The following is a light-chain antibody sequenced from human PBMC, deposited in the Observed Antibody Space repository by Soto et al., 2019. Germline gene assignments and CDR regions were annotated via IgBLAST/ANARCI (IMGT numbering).Light chain of an antibody. V-gene: IGLV2-14*01. CDR2: EVS. J-gene: IGLJ1*01. Sequence: QSALTQPASVSGSPGQSITISCTGTSSDGGAYNYVSWYQQHPGKAPKLMIYEVSNRPSGVSIRFSGSKSGNTASLTISGLQAEDEAEYYCSSCTNTSTPHVFGAGTKVTVL. CDR3: SSCTNTSTPHV. CDR1: SSDGGAYNY.